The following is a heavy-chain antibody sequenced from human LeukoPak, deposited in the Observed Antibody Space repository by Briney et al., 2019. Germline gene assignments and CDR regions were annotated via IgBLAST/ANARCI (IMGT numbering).Heavy chain of an antibody. CDR1: GFTFSSYS. J-gene: IGHJ3*02. V-gene: IGHV3-48*01. CDR3: ASLAAAGTHAFDI. CDR2: ISSSSSTI. Sequence: PGGSLRLSCAASGFTFSSYSMNWVRQAPGKGLEWVSYISSSSSTIYYADSVKGRFTVSRDNAKNSLYLQMNSLRAEDTAVYCCASLAAAGTHAFDIWGQGTMVTVSS. D-gene: IGHD6-13*01.